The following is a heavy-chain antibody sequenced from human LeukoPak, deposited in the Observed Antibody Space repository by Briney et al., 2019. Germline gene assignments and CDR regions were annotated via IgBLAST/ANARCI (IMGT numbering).Heavy chain of an antibody. Sequence: WVVPVSLKRKEWVSGVSWKSGTIAYADSVKGRFIISRDNAKNSLYLQMNSLRPEDTALYYCAKDLDTDDLQYSHLGGESTVDIFSS. CDR3: AKDLDTDDLQYSHL. V-gene: IGHV3-9*01. CDR2: VSWKSGTI. J-gene: IGHJ1*01. D-gene: IGHD5-18*01.